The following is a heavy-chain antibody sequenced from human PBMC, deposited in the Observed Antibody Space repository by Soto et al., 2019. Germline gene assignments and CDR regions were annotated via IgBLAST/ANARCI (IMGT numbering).Heavy chain of an antibody. Sequence: QVQLVQSGAEVKKPGASVKVSCKASGYTFTSYDINWVRQATGQGLEWMGWMNPNSGNTGYAQKVQGRVTMTRNTSISTDYMEVSSRRSEDTAVYYCARVYWYGEVNFDYWGQGTLVTVSS. V-gene: IGHV1-8*01. J-gene: IGHJ4*02. CDR2: MNPNSGNT. CDR1: GYTFTSYD. CDR3: ARVYWYGEVNFDY. D-gene: IGHD2-15*01.